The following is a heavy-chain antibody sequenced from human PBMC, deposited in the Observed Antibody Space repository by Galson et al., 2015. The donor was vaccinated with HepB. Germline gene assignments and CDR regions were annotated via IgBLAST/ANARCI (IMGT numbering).Heavy chain of an antibody. J-gene: IGHJ3*02. CDR2: IISDGSST. CDR1: GSTFSNYW. V-gene: IGHV3-74*01. D-gene: IGHD3-9*01. CDR3: ARDRGGALRYFDWSFPPDAFDI. Sequence: SLRLSCAASGSTFSNYWMHWVRQGPGKGLVWVSRIISDGSSTIYADSVKGRFTISRDNARNTLYLQMNSLRAEDTAVYYCARDRGGALRYFDWSFPPDAFDIWGQGTMVTVSS.